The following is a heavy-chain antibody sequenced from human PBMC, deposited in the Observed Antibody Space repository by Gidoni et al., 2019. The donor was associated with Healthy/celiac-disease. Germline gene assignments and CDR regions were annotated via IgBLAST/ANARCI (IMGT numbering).Heavy chain of an antibody. CDR2: IWYDGSNK. Sequence: QVQLVESGGGVVQPGRSLRLSCAASGFTFSSYGMHWVRQAPGKGLEWVAVIWYDGSNKYYADSVKGRFTISRDNSKNTLYLQMNSLRAEDTAVYYCARDREFYGSGSYSSGIDYWGQGTLVTVSS. CDR3: ARDREFYGSGSYSSGIDY. D-gene: IGHD3-10*01. J-gene: IGHJ4*02. V-gene: IGHV3-33*01. CDR1: GFTFSSYG.